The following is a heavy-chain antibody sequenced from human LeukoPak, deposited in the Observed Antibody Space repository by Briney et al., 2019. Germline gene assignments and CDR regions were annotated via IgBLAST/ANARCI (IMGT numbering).Heavy chain of an antibody. V-gene: IGHV3-49*03. D-gene: IGHD3-22*01. J-gene: IGHJ4*02. CDR2: IRSKAYGGTT. CDR1: GFTFGDYA. Sequence: GGSLRLSCTASGFTFGDYAMSWFRQAPGKGLEWVGFIRSKAYGGTTEYAASVKGRFTISRDDSKSIAYLQMNSLKTEDTAVYYCTRRKYYYDSSGYYGCFDYWGQGTLVTVSS. CDR3: TRRKYYYDSSGYYGCFDY.